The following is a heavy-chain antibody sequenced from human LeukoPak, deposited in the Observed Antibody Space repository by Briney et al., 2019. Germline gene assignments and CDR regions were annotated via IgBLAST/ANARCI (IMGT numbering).Heavy chain of an antibody. V-gene: IGHV3-23*01. D-gene: IGHD4-23*01. CDR3: AKGRGDNSIYDY. CDR1: GFTFSSYA. CDR2: ILGSGDST. J-gene: IGHJ4*02. Sequence: AGGSPRLSCAASGFTFSSYAMSWVRQVPGKGLGWVSFILGSGDSTYYADSVQGRFTISRDNSKNTLYLQMNSLRGEDTAIYYCAKGRGDNSIYDYWGPGTLVTVSS.